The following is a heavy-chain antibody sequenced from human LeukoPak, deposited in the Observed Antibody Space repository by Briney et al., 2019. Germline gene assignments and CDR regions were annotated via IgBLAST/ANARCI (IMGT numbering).Heavy chain of an antibody. J-gene: IGHJ4*02. CDR2: IKQGGSES. Sequence: GGSLRLSCAASGFTFTDYWMTWVRQVPGKGLEWVANIKQGGSESYYVDSVKGRFTISRENAKNSLYLQMDSLRVDDTAVYYCARVGAWELQRVFDNWGQGTLVTVSS. CDR1: GFTFTDYW. V-gene: IGHV3-7*01. D-gene: IGHD1-26*01. CDR3: ARVGAWELQRVFDN.